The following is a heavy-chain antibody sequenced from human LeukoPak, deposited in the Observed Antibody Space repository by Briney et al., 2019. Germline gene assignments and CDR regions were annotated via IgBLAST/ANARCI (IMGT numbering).Heavy chain of an antibody. Sequence: GRSLTLSCAASGFIFSNYWMIWVRQPPRKGLEWVASIKRDGSEKNYVDSVKGRFTISRDNAENSLLLQMNSLRADDAAVYYCARDNNADYWGQGTLVTVSS. CDR1: GFIFSNYW. D-gene: IGHD2-8*01. CDR2: IKRDGSEK. V-gene: IGHV3-7*01. J-gene: IGHJ4*01. CDR3: ARDNNADY.